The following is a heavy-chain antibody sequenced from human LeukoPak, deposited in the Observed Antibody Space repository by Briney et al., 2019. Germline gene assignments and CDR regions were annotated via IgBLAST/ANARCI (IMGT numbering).Heavy chain of an antibody. J-gene: IGHJ4*02. CDR2: IYHSGST. CDR3: ARTRYYYNSRSYGAPYYFDY. V-gene: IGHV4-38-2*02. CDR1: GYSISSGYY. D-gene: IGHD3-10*01. Sequence: PSETLSLTCTVSGYSISSGYYWGWIRQPPGKGLEWIGSIYHSGSTYYNPSLKSRVTISVDTSKNQFSLKLSSVTAADTAVYYCARTRYYYNSRSYGAPYYFDYWGQGTLVTVSS.